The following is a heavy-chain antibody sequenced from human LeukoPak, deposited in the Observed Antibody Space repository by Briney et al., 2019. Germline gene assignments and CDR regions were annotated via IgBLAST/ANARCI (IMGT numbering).Heavy chain of an antibody. V-gene: IGHV4-59*01. CDR3: ARDLGGALAAAGTIDI. D-gene: IGHD6-13*01. J-gene: IGHJ3*02. CDR1: GGSISSYY. CDR2: IYYSGST. Sequence: PSETLSLTCTVSGGSISSYYWSWIRQPPGKGLEWIGYIYYSGSTNYNPSPKSRVTISVDTSKNQFSLKLSSVTAADTAVYYCARDLGGALAAAGTIDIWGQGTMVTVSS.